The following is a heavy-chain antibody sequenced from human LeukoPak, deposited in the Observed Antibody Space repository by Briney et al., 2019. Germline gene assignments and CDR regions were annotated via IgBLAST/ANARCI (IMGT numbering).Heavy chain of an antibody. J-gene: IGHJ4*02. D-gene: IGHD2-2*01. Sequence: PSETLSLTCAVYGGSFSAYYWFWIRQPPGKGLEWIGEINHSGTTNYNPSLKSRVTILIDTSKNQFSLNLASVTAADTAVYYCASTERCSTTCPLDYWGQGTLVTVSS. V-gene: IGHV4-34*01. CDR3: ASTERCSTTCPLDY. CDR2: INHSGTT. CDR1: GGSFSAYY.